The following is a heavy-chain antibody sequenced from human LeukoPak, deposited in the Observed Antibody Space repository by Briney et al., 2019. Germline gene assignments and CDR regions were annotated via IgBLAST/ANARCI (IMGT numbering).Heavy chain of an antibody. J-gene: IGHJ4*02. CDR2: IHPGGTI. CDR3: AMYSGAWYAVY. CDR1: GFTVSSKY. D-gene: IGHD6-19*01. Sequence: GGSLRLSCAASGFTVSSKYMGWVPQAPGKGLEWVSVIHPGGTIYYADSVKGTFTISRDNSKNTLYLEMNTLRVDDTAVYYCAMYSGAWYAVYWGQGTLVTVSS. V-gene: IGHV3-66*01.